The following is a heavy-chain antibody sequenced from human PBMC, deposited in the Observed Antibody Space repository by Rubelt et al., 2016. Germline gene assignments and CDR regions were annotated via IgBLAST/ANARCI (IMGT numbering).Heavy chain of an antibody. J-gene: IGHJ4*02. D-gene: IGHD6-19*01. V-gene: IGHV3-33*01. Sequence: VQLVESGGGLVQPGRSLRISCAASGFTFSSYAMHWVRQAPGKGLEWVAVIWYDGSQKYHADAVKGRFTNSRDNSKNMEYLQMNSLGAEDTALYYCAGQWPGVRLYWGQGTLVIVSS. CDR1: GFTFSSYA. CDR3: AGQWPGVRLY. CDR2: IWYDGSQK.